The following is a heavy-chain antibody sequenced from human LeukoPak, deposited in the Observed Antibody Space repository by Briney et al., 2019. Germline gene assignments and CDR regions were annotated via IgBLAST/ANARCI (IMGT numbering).Heavy chain of an antibody. D-gene: IGHD2-15*01. CDR2: ISTDGGGT. J-gene: IGHJ4*02. Sequence: GGSLRLSCSASGFTFNTYAMHWVRQAPGKGLEYVSAISTDGGGTYYADSVRGRFTISRDNSKNTLYLQMSSLRAEDTAVYYCVKYHNSCYSVWGQGTLVTVSS. CDR3: VKYHNSCYSV. CDR1: GFTFNTYA. V-gene: IGHV3-64D*06.